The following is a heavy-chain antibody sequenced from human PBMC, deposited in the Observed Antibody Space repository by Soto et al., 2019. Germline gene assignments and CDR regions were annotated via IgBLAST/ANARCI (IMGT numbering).Heavy chain of an antibody. D-gene: IGHD5-18*01. Sequence: PSETLSLTCAVYGGSFSGYYWSWIRQPPGKGLEWIGEINHSGSTNYNPSLKSRVTISVDTSKNQFSLKLSSVTAADTAVYYCARGRGYSYVDYWGQGTLVTGSS. CDR2: INHSGST. CDR3: ARGRGYSYVDY. V-gene: IGHV4-34*01. J-gene: IGHJ4*02. CDR1: GGSFSGYY.